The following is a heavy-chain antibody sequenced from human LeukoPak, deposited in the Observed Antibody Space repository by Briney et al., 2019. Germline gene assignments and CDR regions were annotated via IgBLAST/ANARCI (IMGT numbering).Heavy chain of an antibody. CDR1: GGSFSGYY. J-gene: IGHJ5*02. V-gene: IGHV4-34*01. CDR2: INHSGST. Sequence: SETLSLTCAVYGGSFSGYYWSWIRQPPGKGLEWIGEINHSGSTNYNPSLKSRVTISVDTSKNQFSLKLSSVTAADTAVYYCTKRGPSGSTNWFDPWGQGTLDTVSS. CDR3: TKRGPSGSTNWFDP. D-gene: IGHD3-10*01.